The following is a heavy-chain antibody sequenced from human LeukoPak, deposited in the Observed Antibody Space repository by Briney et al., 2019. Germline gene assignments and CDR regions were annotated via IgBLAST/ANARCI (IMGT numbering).Heavy chain of an antibody. V-gene: IGHV4-59*01. CDR3: ARDGYCYGYRSLDDPFDS. Sequence: PSETLSLTCTVSGGSISSYYWSWIRQPPGKGLEWIGYIYYSGGTNYNPSLKSRVTISVDTSKNQFSLKLSSVTAADTAVYYCARDGYCYGYRSLDDPFDSWGQGTMVTVSS. CDR1: GGSISSYY. CDR2: IYYSGGT. J-gene: IGHJ3*02. D-gene: IGHD5-18*01.